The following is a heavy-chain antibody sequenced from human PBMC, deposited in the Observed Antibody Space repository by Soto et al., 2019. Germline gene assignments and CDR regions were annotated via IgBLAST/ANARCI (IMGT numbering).Heavy chain of an antibody. CDR2: INHSGST. J-gene: IGHJ4*02. V-gene: IGHV4-34*01. D-gene: IGHD2-8*02. CDR3: ARDKITGPFDY. Sequence: SETLSLTCAVYGGSFSGYYWTWIRQPPGTGLEWIREINHSGSTNYNPSLKSRVTISVDTSKNQFSLKLTSVTAADTAVYYCARDKITGPFDYWGQGTLVTVS. CDR1: GGSFSGYY.